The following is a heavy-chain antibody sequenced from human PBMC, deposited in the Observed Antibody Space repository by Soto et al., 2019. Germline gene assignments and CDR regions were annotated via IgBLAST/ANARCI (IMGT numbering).Heavy chain of an antibody. CDR1: GYTFTGYY. CDR2: INPNSGGT. D-gene: IGHD2-2*01. CDR3: ARGGVVVVPAAIGLYYYYGMDV. Sequence: ASVKVSCKASGYTFTGYYMHWVRQAPGQGLEWMGWINPNSGGTNYAQKFQGWVTMTRDTSISTAYMEPSRLRSDDTAVYYCARGGVVVVPAAIGLYYYYGMDVWGQGTTVTVSS. J-gene: IGHJ6*02. V-gene: IGHV1-2*04.